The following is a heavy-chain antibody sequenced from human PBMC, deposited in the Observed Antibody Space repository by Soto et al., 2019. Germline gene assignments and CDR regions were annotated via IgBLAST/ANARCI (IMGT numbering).Heavy chain of an antibody. Sequence: QVPLQESGPGLVKPSQTLSLTCTVSGGSISSGDYYWSWIRQPPGKGLEWIGYTYHSGSTYYNPSLKSRVTISVDTSKNQFSLKLSSVTAADTAVYYCARERPDGARLDPWGQGTLVTVSS. CDR2: TYHSGST. D-gene: IGHD6-6*01. CDR1: GGSISSGDYY. J-gene: IGHJ5*02. CDR3: ARERPDGARLDP. V-gene: IGHV4-30-4*01.